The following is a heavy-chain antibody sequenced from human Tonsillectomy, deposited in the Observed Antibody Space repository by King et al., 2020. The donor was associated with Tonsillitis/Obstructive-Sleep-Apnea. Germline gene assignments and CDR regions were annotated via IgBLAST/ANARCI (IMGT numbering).Heavy chain of an antibody. CDR2: ISSSSSYK. CDR3: ASSGDYNSPFDY. Sequence: VQLVESGGGLVKPGGSLRLSCAASAFTINSYTINWVRQAPGKGLEWVSSISSSSSYKYYADSVKGRFTISRDNVKKSLYLQMNSLRAEDTAVYYCASSGDYNSPFDYWGQGTLVTVSS. J-gene: IGHJ4*02. CDR1: AFTINSYT. V-gene: IGHV3-21*01. D-gene: IGHD4-17*01.